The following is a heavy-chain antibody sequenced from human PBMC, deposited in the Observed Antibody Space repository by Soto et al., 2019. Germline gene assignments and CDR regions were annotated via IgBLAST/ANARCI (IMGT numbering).Heavy chain of an antibody. J-gene: IGHJ5*02. Sequence: SETLSLTCTVSGGSINPFYWSWIRQPPGKGLEWIGYIYYSGSTNYNPSLKSRVTISVDTSKNQFSLKLSSVTAADTAVYYCARGQWDFWSGYFGFDPWGQGTLVTVSS. D-gene: IGHD3-3*01. CDR1: GGSINPFY. CDR2: IYYSGST. CDR3: ARGQWDFWSGYFGFDP. V-gene: IGHV4-59*01.